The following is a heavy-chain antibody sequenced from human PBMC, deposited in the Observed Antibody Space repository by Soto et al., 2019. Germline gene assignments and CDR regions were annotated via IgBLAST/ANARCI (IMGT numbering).Heavy chain of an antibody. V-gene: IGHV4-59*01. J-gene: IGHJ5*02. CDR1: GDSINNYY. CDR2: IYYSGRT. D-gene: IGHD5-12*01. CDR3: ARDWNRGYDP. Sequence: QVQLQESGPGLVKPSETLSLICTVSGDSINNYYWSWIRQPPGKGLEWIGYIYYSGRTDYNPSLQSRVTISVDTSKNQFSLKLSSVTAADTAVYYCARDWNRGYDPWGQGTLVTVSS.